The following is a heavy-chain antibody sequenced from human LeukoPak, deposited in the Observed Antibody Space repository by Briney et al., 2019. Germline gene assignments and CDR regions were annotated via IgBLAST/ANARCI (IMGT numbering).Heavy chain of an antibody. CDR2: IYYSGST. CDR3: ARVGILRFPSNWFDP. J-gene: IGHJ5*02. CDR1: GGSISSSSYY. Sequence: PSETLSLTCTVSGGSISSSSYYWGWIRQPPGKGLEWIGSIYYSGSTYYNPSLKSRVTISVDTSKNQFSLKLSSVTAADTAVYYCARVGILRFPSNWFDPWGQGTLVTVSS. V-gene: IGHV4-39*07. D-gene: IGHD3-3*01.